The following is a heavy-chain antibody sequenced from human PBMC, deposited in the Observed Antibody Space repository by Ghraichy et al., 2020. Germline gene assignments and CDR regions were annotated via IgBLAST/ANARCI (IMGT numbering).Heavy chain of an antibody. D-gene: IGHD2-15*01. CDR1: GGTFSSYA. Sequence: SVKVSCKASGGTFSSYAISWVRQAPGQGLEWMGGIIPILGIANYAQKFQGRVTITADKSTSTAYMELSSLRSEDTAVYYCALEVVAAIMLAFDIWGQGTMVTVSS. CDR3: ALEVVAAIMLAFDI. CDR2: IIPILGIA. V-gene: IGHV1-69*10. J-gene: IGHJ3*02.